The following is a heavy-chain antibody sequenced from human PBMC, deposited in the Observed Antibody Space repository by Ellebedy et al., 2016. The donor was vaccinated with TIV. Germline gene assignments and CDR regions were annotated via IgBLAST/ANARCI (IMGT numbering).Heavy chain of an antibody. CDR2: INPSGGSK. V-gene: IGHV1-46*01. CDR3: ARDYMGLREVVTPGFDY. D-gene: IGHD4-23*01. Sequence: ASVKVSXXASGYTFTSYFMHWVRQAPGQGLEWMGIINPSGGSKSYAQKFKGRVTMTRDTSTSTVYMEVRSLRSEDTALYYCARDYMGLREVVTPGFDYWGQGTLVTVSS. J-gene: IGHJ4*02. CDR1: GYTFTSYF.